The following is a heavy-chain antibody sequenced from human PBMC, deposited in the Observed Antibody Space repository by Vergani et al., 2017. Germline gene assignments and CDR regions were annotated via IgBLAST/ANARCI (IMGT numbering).Heavy chain of an antibody. CDR3: ATYFVGSSWYPTLYTPTSLGGWFDP. D-gene: IGHD6-13*01. CDR1: GYTFTGYY. CDR2: INPNSGGT. J-gene: IGHJ5*02. Sequence: QVQLVQSGAEVKKPGASVKVSCKASGYTFTGYYMHWVRQAPGQGLEWMGWINPNSGGTNYAQKFQGRVTMTRDTSISTAYMELSRLRSDDTAVYYCATYFVGSSWYPTLYTPTSLGGWFDPWGQGTLVTVSS. V-gene: IGHV1-2*02.